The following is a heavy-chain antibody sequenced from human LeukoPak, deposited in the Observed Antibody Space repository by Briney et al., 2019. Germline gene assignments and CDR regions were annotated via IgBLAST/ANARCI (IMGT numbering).Heavy chain of an antibody. CDR3: ASVTSDSGSTPTFMDV. J-gene: IGHJ6*02. V-gene: IGHV4-59*12. CDR2: IYYSGST. D-gene: IGHD1-26*01. CDR1: GGSISSYY. Sequence: SETLSLTCAVSGGSISSYYWSWIRQPPGKGLEWIGYIYYSGSTNYNPSLKSRVTISVDTSKNQFSLKLSSVTAADTAVYYCASVTSDSGSTPTFMDVWGQGTTVTVSS.